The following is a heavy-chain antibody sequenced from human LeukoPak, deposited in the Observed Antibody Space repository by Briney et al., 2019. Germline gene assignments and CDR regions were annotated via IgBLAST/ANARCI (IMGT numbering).Heavy chain of an antibody. J-gene: IGHJ3*02. Sequence: SETLSLTCTVSGGSISSGSYYWSWIRQPAGKGLEWIGRIYTSGSTNYNPSLKSRVTISVDTSKNQFSLKLSSVTAADTAVYYCARENRSLYGSSGYPTDAFDIWGQGTMVTVSS. CDR3: ARENRSLYGSSGYPTDAFDI. D-gene: IGHD3-22*01. CDR1: GGSISSGSYY. CDR2: IYTSGST. V-gene: IGHV4-61*02.